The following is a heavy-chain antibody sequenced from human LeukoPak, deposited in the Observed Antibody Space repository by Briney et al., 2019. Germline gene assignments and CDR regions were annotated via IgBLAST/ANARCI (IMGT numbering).Heavy chain of an antibody. J-gene: IGHJ4*02. V-gene: IGHV3-7*01. D-gene: IGHD5-18*01. CDR2: IKQDGSEK. Sequence: PGRSLRLSCAASGFTFSSYAMHWVRQAPGKGLEWVANIKQDGSEKYYVDSVKGRFTISRDNAKNSLYLQMNSLRAEDTAVYYCARARGYITKRYFDYWGQGTLVTVSS. CDR3: ARARGYITKRYFDY. CDR1: GFTFSSYA.